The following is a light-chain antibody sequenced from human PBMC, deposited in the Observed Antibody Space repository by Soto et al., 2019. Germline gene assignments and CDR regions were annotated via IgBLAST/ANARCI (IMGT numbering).Light chain of an antibody. Sequence: EIVLTQSPGTLSSSPGERATLSCRASQSVSSSYLAWYQQKPGQAPRLLIYGASSRATGIPDRFSGSGSGTDFTLTISRLEPEDFAAYYCQQYGSSPRTFGQGTKVEIK. J-gene: IGKJ1*01. CDR3: QQYGSSPRT. V-gene: IGKV3-20*01. CDR2: GAS. CDR1: QSVSSSY.